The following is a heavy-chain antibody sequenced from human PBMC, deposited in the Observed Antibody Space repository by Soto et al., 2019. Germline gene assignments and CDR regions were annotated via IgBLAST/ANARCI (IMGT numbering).Heavy chain of an antibody. Sequence: ASVKVSWKASGYTFTSYDINWVRQATGQGLEWMGWMNPNSGNTGYAQKFQGRVTMTRNTSISTAYMELSSLRSEDTAVYYCASSYDILTGSTGGMDVWGQGTTVTVSS. V-gene: IGHV1-8*01. D-gene: IGHD3-9*01. CDR2: MNPNSGNT. J-gene: IGHJ6*02. CDR3: ASSYDILTGSTGGMDV. CDR1: GYTFTSYD.